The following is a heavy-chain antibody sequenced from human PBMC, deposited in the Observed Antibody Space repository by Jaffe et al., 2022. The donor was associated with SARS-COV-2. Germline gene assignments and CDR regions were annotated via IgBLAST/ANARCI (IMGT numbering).Heavy chain of an antibody. CDR1: GGSFSGYY. V-gene: IGHV4-34*01. D-gene: IGHD3-9*01. Sequence: QVQLQQWGAGLLKPSETLSLTCAVYGGSFSGYYWSWIRQPPGKGLEWIGEINHSGSTNYNPSLKSRVTISVDTSKNQFSLKLSSVTAADTAVYYCARYPDYDILTGYQSFDDYYFDYWGQGTLVTVSS. CDR2: INHSGST. CDR3: ARYPDYDILTGYQSFDDYYFDY. J-gene: IGHJ4*02.